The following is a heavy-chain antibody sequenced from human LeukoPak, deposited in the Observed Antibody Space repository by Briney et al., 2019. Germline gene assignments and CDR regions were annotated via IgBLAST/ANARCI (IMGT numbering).Heavy chain of an antibody. J-gene: IGHJ1*01. CDR3: ARARNAVAQYFQH. Sequence: SETLSLTCAVYGGSFSDYYWSWIRQHPGKGLEWIGYIYYSGSTDYNPSLKSRVTISLDTSKNQFSLKLSSVTAADTAVYYCARARNAVAQYFQHWGQGTLVTVSS. D-gene: IGHD4-23*01. CDR2: IYYSGST. V-gene: IGHV4-31*11. CDR1: GGSFSDYY.